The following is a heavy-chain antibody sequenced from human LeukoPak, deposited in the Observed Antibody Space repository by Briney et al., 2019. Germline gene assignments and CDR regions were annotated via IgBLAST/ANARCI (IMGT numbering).Heavy chain of an antibody. D-gene: IGHD6-19*01. CDR1: GFTFSSYG. CDR2: ISYDGSNK. J-gene: IGHJ5*02. V-gene: IGHV3-30*18. CDR3: AKVGIAVAGPPNWFDP. Sequence: GRSLRLSCAASGFTFSSYGMHWVRQAPGKGLEWVAVISYDGSNKYYADSVKGRFTISRDNSKNTLYLQMNSLRAEDTAVYYCAKVGIAVAGPPNWFDPWGQGTLVTVSS.